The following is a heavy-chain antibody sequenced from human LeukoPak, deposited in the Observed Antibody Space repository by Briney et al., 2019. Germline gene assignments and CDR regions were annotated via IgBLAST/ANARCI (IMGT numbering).Heavy chain of an antibody. V-gene: IGHV4-39*07. CDR3: ARDHPDAFDI. CDR2: IYYSGST. J-gene: IGHJ3*02. CDR1: GGSISSSSYY. Sequence: PSETLSLTCTVSGGSISSSSYYWGWIRQPPGKGLEWIGSIYYSGSTYYNPSLKSRVTISVDTSQNQFSLKVTSVTAADTAVYYCARDHPDAFDIWGQGTMVTVSS.